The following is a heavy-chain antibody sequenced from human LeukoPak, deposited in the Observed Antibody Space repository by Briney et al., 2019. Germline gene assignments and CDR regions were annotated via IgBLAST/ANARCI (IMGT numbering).Heavy chain of an antibody. D-gene: IGHD3-3*01. Sequence: SETLSLTCTVSGGSISSCYWSSIRQPPGKGLEWIGYIYYSGSTNYNPSLKSRVTISVDTSKNQFSLKLSSVTAADTAVYYCARMSDFWSGYRSGYYFDYWGQGTLVTVSS. CDR2: IYYSGST. J-gene: IGHJ4*02. CDR1: GGSISSCY. V-gene: IGHV4-59*01. CDR3: ARMSDFWSGYRSGYYFDY.